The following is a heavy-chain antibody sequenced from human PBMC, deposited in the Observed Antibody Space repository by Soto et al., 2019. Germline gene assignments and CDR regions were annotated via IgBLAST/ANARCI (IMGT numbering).Heavy chain of an antibody. CDR2: IYSGGST. V-gene: IGHV3-53*01. D-gene: IGHD6-19*01. Sequence: GGSLRLSCAASGFTVSSNYMSWVRQAPGKGLEWVSVIYSGGSTYYADSVKGRFTISRDNSNNTLYLQRSSLRAEETAVYYCARGWGSGWYVALDIWGQGTMVTVSS. CDR1: GFTVSSNY. J-gene: IGHJ3*02. CDR3: ARGWGSGWYVALDI.